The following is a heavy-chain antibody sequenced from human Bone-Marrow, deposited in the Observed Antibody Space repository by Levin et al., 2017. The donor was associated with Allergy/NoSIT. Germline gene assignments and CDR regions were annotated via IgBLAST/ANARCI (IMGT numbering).Heavy chain of an antibody. CDR1: GFTFGDYA. V-gene: IGHV3-49*03. CDR2: IKSKPYGGTT. J-gene: IGHJ5*01. Sequence: QAGGSLRLSCTGSGFTFGDYALSWFRQAPGKGLEWVGFIKSKPYGGTTKYAASVTDRVTISRDDSKSIAYPEMNSLETEDTAEYFCTRQRRHAASETTYWFDSWGQGTLVTVSS. D-gene: IGHD1-1*01. CDR3: TRQRRHAASETTYWFDS.